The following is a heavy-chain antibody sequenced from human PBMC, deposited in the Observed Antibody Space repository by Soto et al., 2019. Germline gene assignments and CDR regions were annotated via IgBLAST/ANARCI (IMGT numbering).Heavy chain of an antibody. CDR3: SKVGGGGFDH. V-gene: IGHV3-23*01. CDR1: GFTFGSYD. Sequence: EVQLLESGGGLVQPGESLRLSCAASGFTFGSYDLSWVRQAPGKGLEWVSAISGSGGSTYYADSVKGRFTISRDNSKNTVYLQMKSLRVEGTAVYCCSKVGGGGFDHWGQGTLVTVSS. J-gene: IGHJ4*02. CDR2: ISGSGGST. D-gene: IGHD3-16*01.